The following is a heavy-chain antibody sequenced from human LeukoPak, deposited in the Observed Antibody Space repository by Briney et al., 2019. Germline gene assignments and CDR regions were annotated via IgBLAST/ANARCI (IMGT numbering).Heavy chain of an antibody. CDR2: ISSSSSYI. D-gene: IGHD1-26*01. CDR3: AGWEWELLRNWFDP. Sequence: GGSLRLSCAASEFSVGSNYMTWVRQAPGKGLEWVSSISSSSSYIYYGDSVKGRFTISRDNSKNTLYLQMNSLRSEDTAVYYCAGWEWELLRNWFDPWGQGTLVTVSS. V-gene: IGHV3-21*04. J-gene: IGHJ5*02. CDR1: EFSVGSNY.